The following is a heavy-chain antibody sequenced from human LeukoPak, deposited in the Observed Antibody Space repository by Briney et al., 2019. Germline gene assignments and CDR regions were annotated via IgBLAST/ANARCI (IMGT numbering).Heavy chain of an antibody. J-gene: IGHJ4*02. CDR3: ARAWDSSGYYYFDY. CDR1: GFTFSSYW. Sequence: PGGSLRLSCAASGFTFSSYWMHWVRQAPGKGLVWVSRINSDGSSTSYADSVKGRFTISRDNAKNTLYLQMNSLRAEDTAVYYCARAWDSSGYYYFDYWGQGTLVTVSS. V-gene: IGHV3-74*01. CDR2: INSDGSST. D-gene: IGHD3-22*01.